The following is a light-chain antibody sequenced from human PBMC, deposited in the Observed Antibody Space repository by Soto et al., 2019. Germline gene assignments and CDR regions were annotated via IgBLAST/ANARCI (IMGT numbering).Light chain of an antibody. CDR3: QQYGSSAWT. CDR1: QNVRSPY. CDR2: AAS. V-gene: IGKV3-20*01. Sequence: EIVLTQSPGTLSLSPGERATLSCRASQNVRSPYFASYQHKPGQAPRLHNYAASSRAAGIPDRFSGSGSGTDFTPTIGRRAPEDFPGHYCQQYGSSAWTFGQGTKVEIK. J-gene: IGKJ1*01.